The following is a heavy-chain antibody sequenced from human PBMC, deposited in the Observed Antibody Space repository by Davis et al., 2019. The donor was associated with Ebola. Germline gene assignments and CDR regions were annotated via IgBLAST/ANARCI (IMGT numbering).Heavy chain of an antibody. V-gene: IGHV4-59*01. Sequence: SETLSLTCTVSGGSISSYYWSWIRQPPGKGLEWIGYIYYSGSTNYNPSLKSRVTISVDTSKNQFSLNLSSVTAADTAVYYCARGGRIAATTYWFDPWGQGTLVTVSS. CDR2: IYYSGST. CDR1: GGSISSYY. J-gene: IGHJ5*02. D-gene: IGHD6-13*01. CDR3: ARGGRIAATTYWFDP.